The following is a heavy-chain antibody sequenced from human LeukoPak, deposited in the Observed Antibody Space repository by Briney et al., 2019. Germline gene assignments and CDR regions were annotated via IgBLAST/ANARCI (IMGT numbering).Heavy chain of an antibody. Sequence: GSLRLSCAASGFTVSSNYMSWVRQAPGKGLEWVSVIYSGGSTYYADSVKGRFTISRDISKNTLYLQMNSLRAEDTAVYYCARESAAAGTDYWGQGTLVTVSS. J-gene: IGHJ4*02. CDR1: GFTVSSNY. CDR3: ARESAAAGTDY. D-gene: IGHD6-13*01. CDR2: IYSGGST. V-gene: IGHV3-53*01.